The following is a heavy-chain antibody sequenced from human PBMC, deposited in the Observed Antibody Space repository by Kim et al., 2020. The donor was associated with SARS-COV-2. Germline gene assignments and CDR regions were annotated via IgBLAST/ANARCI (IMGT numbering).Heavy chain of an antibody. D-gene: IGHD3-22*01. CDR3: ARDFYDSSGYYNSNWFDP. CDR1: GGSISSYY. J-gene: IGHJ5*02. Sequence: SETLSLTCTVSGGSISSYYWSWIRQPPGKGLEWIGYIYYSGSTNYNPSLESRVTISVDTSKNQFSLKLSSVTAADTAVYYCARDFYDSSGYYNSNWFDPWGQGTLVTVSS. V-gene: IGHV4-59*13. CDR2: IYYSGST.